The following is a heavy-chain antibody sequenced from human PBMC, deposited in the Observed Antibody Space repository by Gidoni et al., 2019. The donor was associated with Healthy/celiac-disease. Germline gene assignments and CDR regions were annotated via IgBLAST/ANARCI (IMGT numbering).Heavy chain of an antibody. CDR3: ARVSPSHLVSSVAFDI. Sequence: QVQLVQSGAAVKQPGASVKVSCKASGYTFTSYYMHWVRQAPGQGLVWMGIINPSGGRTSYAQKVQDRVTMTRDTSTSTVNMELSSLRSEDTAVYYCARVSPSHLVSSVAFDIWGQVTRVTVSS. CDR2: INPSGGRT. J-gene: IGHJ3*02. D-gene: IGHD3-22*01. CDR1: GYTFTSYY. V-gene: IGHV1-46*01.